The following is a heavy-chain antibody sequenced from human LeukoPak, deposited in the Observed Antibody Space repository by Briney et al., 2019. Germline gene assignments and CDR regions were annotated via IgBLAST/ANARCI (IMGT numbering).Heavy chain of an antibody. CDR2: IYYSGST. Sequence: SETLSLTCTVSGGSISSYYWSWIRQPPGKGLEWIGYIYYSGSTNYNPSLKSRVTISVDTSKNQFSLKLSSVTAADTAVYYCVRLSSGWSYFDYWGQGTLVTVSS. J-gene: IGHJ4*02. CDR1: GGSISSYY. V-gene: IGHV4-59*08. D-gene: IGHD6-19*01. CDR3: VRLSSGWSYFDY.